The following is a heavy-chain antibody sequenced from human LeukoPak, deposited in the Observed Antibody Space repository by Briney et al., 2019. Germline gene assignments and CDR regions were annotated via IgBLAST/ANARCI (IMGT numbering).Heavy chain of an antibody. Sequence: ASVKVSCKAFGYIFTSYYMHWVRQAPGQGLEWMGIINPSGGTTSYAHKFQGRVTMTRDTSTSTVYMELSSLRSEDTAVYYCARGPNSGSSPDGYWGQGTLVTVSS. CDR2: INPSGGTT. CDR1: GYIFTSYY. CDR3: ARGPNSGSSPDGY. D-gene: IGHD1-26*01. J-gene: IGHJ4*02. V-gene: IGHV1-46*01.